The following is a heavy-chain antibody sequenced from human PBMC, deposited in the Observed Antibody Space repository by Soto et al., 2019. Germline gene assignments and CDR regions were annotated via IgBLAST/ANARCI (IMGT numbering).Heavy chain of an antibody. CDR3: AKDRGDDEYDGMDV. Sequence: GGSLRLSCSPSGSTLSSYGMHCVSQAPGKGLEWVAVISYDGSNKYYADSVKGRFTISRDNSKDTLYLQMNSLRAEDTAVYYCAKDRGDDEYDGMDVWGQGTTVTVSS. CDR1: GSTLSSYG. V-gene: IGHV3-30*18. D-gene: IGHD3-10*01. J-gene: IGHJ6*02. CDR2: ISYDGSNK.